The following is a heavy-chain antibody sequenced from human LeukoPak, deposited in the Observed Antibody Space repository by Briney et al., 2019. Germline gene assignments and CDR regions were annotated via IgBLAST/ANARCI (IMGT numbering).Heavy chain of an antibody. CDR1: GGSISSGDYY. J-gene: IGHJ4*02. CDR2: IYYSGST. Sequence: PSETLSLTCSVSGGSISSGDYYWSWIRQPPGKGLEWIGYIYYSGSTYYNPSLKSRVTISVDTSKNQFSLKLSSVTAADTAVYYCARGFLEWLPIDYWGQGTLVSVSS. V-gene: IGHV4-30-4*08. CDR3: ARGFLEWLPIDY. D-gene: IGHD3-3*01.